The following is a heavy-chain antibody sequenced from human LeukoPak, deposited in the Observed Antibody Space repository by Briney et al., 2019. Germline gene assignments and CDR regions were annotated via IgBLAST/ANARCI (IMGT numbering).Heavy chain of an antibody. J-gene: IGHJ4*02. V-gene: IGHV3-30*04. CDR1: GFTFSSYA. CDR3: ARESDGYYLDY. D-gene: IGHD3-22*01. CDR2: ISYDGSNK. Sequence: PGRSLRLSCAASGFTFSSYAMHWVRQAPGKGLEWVAVISYDGSNKYYADSVKGRFTISRDNSKNTLYLQMNSLRAEDTAVYYCARESDGYYLDYWGQGALVTVSS.